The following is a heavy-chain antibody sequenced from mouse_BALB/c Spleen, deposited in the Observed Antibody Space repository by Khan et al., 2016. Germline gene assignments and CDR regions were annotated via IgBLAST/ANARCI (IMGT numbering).Heavy chain of an antibody. CDR1: GFSLTNSG. D-gene: IGHD2-4*01. Sequence: QVQLKESGPGLVAPSQSLSITCTVSGFSLTNSGVHWIRQPPGKGLEWLGVIWPGGSTDYNSALMSRLSITKDNSQNHDFLKMISLQTDDTAMYYCARDDQDYDAWFASWGQGTLVIVSA. V-gene: IGHV2-9*02. CDR2: IWPGGST. J-gene: IGHJ3*01. CDR3: ARDDQDYDAWFAS.